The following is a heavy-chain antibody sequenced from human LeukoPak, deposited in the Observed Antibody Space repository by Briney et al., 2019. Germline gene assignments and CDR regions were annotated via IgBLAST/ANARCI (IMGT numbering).Heavy chain of an antibody. V-gene: IGHV4-39*07. CDR1: GGSISSSSYY. CDR2: IYYSGST. CDR3: ARASSGYYWDFDY. D-gene: IGHD3-22*01. J-gene: IGHJ4*02. Sequence: PSETLSLTCTVSGGSISSSSYYWGWIRQPPGKGLEWIGSIYYSGSTYYNPSLKSRVTISVDTSKNQFSLKLSSVTAADTAVYYCARASSGYYWDFDYWGQGTLVTVSS.